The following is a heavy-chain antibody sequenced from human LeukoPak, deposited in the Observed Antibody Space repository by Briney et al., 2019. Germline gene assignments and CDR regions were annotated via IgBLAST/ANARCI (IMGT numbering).Heavy chain of an antibody. J-gene: IGHJ6*04. V-gene: IGHV3-48*03. Sequence: GGSLRLSCAASGFTFISYWMSWVRQAPGKGLEWVSYISSSGSTIYYADSVKGRFTISRDNAKNSLYLQMNSLRAEDTAVYYCAELGITMIGGVWGKGTTVTISS. D-gene: IGHD3-10*02. CDR1: GFTFISYW. CDR3: AELGITMIGGV. CDR2: ISSSGSTI.